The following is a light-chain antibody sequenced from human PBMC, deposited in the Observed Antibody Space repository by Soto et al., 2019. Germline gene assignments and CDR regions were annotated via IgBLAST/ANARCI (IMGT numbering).Light chain of an antibody. J-gene: IGLJ2*01. V-gene: IGLV2-14*01. CDR1: SSDVGAYNY. CDR3: SSYTGSNTVL. Sequence: QSVLTQPASVSGSPGQSITISCTGTSSDVGAYNYVSWYQHHPGKAPKLIIYEVVNRPSGISNRFSGSKSGTAASLAISGLQDEDEADYYCSSYTGSNTVLFGGGTKLTVL. CDR2: EVV.